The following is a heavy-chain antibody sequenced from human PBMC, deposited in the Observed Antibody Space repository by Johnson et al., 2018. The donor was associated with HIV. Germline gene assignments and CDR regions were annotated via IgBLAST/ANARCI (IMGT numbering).Heavy chain of an antibody. J-gene: IGHJ3*02. CDR1: GFTFSDHH. Sequence: QMLLVESGGGLVKPGGSLKLSCAVSGFTFSDHHMSWIRQTPGKGLQWVSYISGSGSIIYSTDSVQGRFTISRDNVKNSLYLQMDSLRAEDTAVYYCARPPPFMGNYGAGSWWAFDIWGQGTMVTVSS. CDR3: ARPPPFMGNYGAGSWWAFDI. CDR2: ISGSGSII. D-gene: IGHD3-10*01. V-gene: IGHV3-11*04.